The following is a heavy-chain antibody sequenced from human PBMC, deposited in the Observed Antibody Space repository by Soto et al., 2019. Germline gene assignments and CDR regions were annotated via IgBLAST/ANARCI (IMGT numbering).Heavy chain of an antibody. CDR2: INPNSGGT. CDR3: ARGHCSSTSCYPDY. D-gene: IGHD2-2*01. J-gene: IGHJ4*02. V-gene: IGHV1-2*02. Sequence: VASVKVSCKASGYTFTGYYMHWVRQAPGQGLEWMGWINPNSGGTNYAQKFQGRVTMTRDTSISTAYMELSRLRSDDTAVYYCARGHCSSTSCYPDYWGQGTLVTVSS. CDR1: GYTFTGYY.